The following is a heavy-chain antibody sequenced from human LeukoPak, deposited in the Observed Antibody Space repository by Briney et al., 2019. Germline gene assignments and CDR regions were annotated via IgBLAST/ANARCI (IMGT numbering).Heavy chain of an antibody. Sequence: ETLSLTCTVSGGSISSYYWSWVRQAPGKGLEWVANIKQDGSEMHYVDSVKGRFTISRDNAKNSLYLQMNSLRAEDTAVYYCARDSNNYYYYMDVWGKGTTVTVSS. CDR3: ARDSNNYYYYMDV. V-gene: IGHV3-7*01. CDR2: IKQDGSEM. J-gene: IGHJ6*03. CDR1: GGSISSYY.